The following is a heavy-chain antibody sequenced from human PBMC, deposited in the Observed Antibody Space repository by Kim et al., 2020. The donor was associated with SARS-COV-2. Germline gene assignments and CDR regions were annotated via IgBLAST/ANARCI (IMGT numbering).Heavy chain of an antibody. CDR2: IYYSGST. D-gene: IGHD5-18*01. V-gene: IGHV4-59*01. CDR1: GGSISRYY. CDR3: ARVRRYSYGPNRDYYYYYGMDV. Sequence: SETLSLTCTVSGGSISRYYWSWIRQPPGKGLEWIGYIYYSGSTNYNPSLKSRVTISVDTSKNQFSLKLSSVTAADTAVYYCARVRRYSYGPNRDYYYYYGMDVWGQGTTVTVSS. J-gene: IGHJ6*02.